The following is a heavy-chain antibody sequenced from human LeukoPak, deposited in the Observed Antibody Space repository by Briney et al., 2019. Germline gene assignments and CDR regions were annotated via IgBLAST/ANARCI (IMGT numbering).Heavy chain of an antibody. J-gene: IGHJ4*02. V-gene: IGHV3-30*03. CDR1: RLTFSTFG. CDR2: ISSDGNDK. D-gene: IGHD3-22*01. CDR3: RAATKYHDYHYDY. Sequence: SGGSLRLSCAASRLTFSTFGMHWVRQAPGKGLEWAAVISSDGNDKYYADSVRGRFTISRDNSKDTLYLQMSSLRIEDTAVYYCRAATKYHDYHYDYWGQGTLVTVSS.